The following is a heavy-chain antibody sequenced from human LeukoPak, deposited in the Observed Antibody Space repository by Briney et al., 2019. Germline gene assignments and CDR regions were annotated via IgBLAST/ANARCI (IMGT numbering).Heavy chain of an antibody. CDR1: GYTFTGYY. Sequence: ASVKVSCTASGYTFTGYYIHWVRQASGQGLEWMGRINPYSGDTNYAQKFQGRVTMTRDTSISTAYMDLSRLRSDDTAVYYCARDDGSSLTNFDYWGQGTLVTVSS. CDR3: ARDDGSSLTNFDY. J-gene: IGHJ4*02. D-gene: IGHD6-6*01. V-gene: IGHV1-2*06. CDR2: INPYSGDT.